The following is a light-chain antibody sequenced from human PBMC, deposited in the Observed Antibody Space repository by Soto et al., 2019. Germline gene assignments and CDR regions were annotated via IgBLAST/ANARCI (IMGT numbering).Light chain of an antibody. CDR2: GAS. CDR3: QQPISFPIT. J-gene: IGKJ5*01. CDR1: QSVSSN. V-gene: IGKV3-15*01. Sequence: EIVLRQSPATLSVSPGARATLSCRASQSVSSNLAWYQQKPGQAPRLLIYGASTRATGIPARFSGSGSGTDFTLTIRSLQPEDFATYYCQQPISFPITFGQGTRLEIK.